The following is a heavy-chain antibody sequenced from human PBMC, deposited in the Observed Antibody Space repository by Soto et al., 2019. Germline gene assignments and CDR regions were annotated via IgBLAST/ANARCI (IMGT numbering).Heavy chain of an antibody. Sequence: SETLSLTCDVSGGSISTTGSSWMWIRQPPGKGLEWLGYISYLGITYYNPSLKSRGSMSVDRSKNQFSLSLNSVTAADTALYYCARDYCRGGSCYVAYWGEGATVTVSS. CDR3: ARDYCRGGSCYVAY. CDR1: GGSISTTGSS. CDR2: ISYLGIT. D-gene: IGHD2-15*01. V-gene: IGHV4-30-2*01. J-gene: IGHJ4*02.